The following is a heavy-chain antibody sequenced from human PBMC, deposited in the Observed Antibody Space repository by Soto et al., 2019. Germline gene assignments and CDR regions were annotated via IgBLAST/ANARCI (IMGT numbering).Heavy chain of an antibody. CDR2: ISSSGSTA. D-gene: IGHD3-10*01. J-gene: IGHJ4*02. V-gene: IGHV3-48*03. CDR1: GFTFSRFE. CDR3: TRAAWFPYLSFY. Sequence: GGSLRLSCAAFGFTFSRFELHWVRQAPGKGLEWISYISSSGSTAYYASSVGGRFTISRDNANNSVYLQMDSLRAEDTALYYCTRAAWFPYLSFYWGQGALVTVSS.